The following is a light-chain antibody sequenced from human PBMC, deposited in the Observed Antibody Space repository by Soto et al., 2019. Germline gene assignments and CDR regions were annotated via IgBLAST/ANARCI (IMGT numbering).Light chain of an antibody. CDR3: QQYDNLQYT. Sequence: DIQMTQSPSSLSASVGDRVTITCQASQDISNYLNWYQQKPGKAPKLLNYDASNLETGVPSRFSGSGSGTDFTFTISSLQPEDIATYYCQQYDNLQYTFGQGTKLEIK. J-gene: IGKJ2*01. CDR2: DAS. V-gene: IGKV1-33*01. CDR1: QDISNY.